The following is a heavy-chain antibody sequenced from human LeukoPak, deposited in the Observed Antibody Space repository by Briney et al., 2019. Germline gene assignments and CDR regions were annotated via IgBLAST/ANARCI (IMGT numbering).Heavy chain of an antibody. D-gene: IGHD2-15*01. Sequence: SVKVSCKASGGTFISYAISWVRQAPGQGLEWMGGIIPIFGTANYAQKFQGRVTITADESTSTAYMELSSLRSEDTAVYYCASSSGVVNYYYYYYMDVWGKGTTVTISS. V-gene: IGHV1-69*13. CDR3: ASSSGVVNYYYYYYMDV. J-gene: IGHJ6*03. CDR1: GGTFISYA. CDR2: IIPIFGTA.